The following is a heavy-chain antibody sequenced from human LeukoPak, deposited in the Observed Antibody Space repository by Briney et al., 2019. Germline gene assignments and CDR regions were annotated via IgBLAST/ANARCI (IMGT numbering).Heavy chain of an antibody. V-gene: IGHV1-8*03. D-gene: IGHD4-17*01. CDR3: TRGDFGETNTAFDV. CDR2: INPNSATT. CDR1: GYTFTDYD. J-gene: IGHJ3*01. Sequence: RGASVKVSCKTSGYTFTDYDVHWVRQAPGQGLEWIGWINPNSATTNYAQRLQGRVTFTRDTSFSVAYMELSSLTSEDAAVYCCTRGDFGETNTAFDVWGQGTLVAASS.